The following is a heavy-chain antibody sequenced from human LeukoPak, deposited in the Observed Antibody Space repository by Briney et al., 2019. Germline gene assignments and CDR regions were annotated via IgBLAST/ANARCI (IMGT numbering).Heavy chain of an antibody. D-gene: IGHD1-26*01. CDR1: GFTFSCYG. CDR2: IRYDGSNK. V-gene: IGHV3-30*02. CDR3: AKDANRYSGSYPDY. Sequence: GGSVRLSCAASGFTFSCYGMLWVRQAPGKGLEGVAFIRYDGSNKYYADFVKGRFTISRDNSKHTLYLQMNSLRAEDTAVYYCAKDANRYSGSYPDYWGQGTLVTVSS. J-gene: IGHJ4*02.